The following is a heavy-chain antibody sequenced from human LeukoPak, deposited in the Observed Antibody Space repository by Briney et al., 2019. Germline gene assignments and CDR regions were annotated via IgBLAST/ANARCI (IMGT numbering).Heavy chain of an antibody. D-gene: IGHD3-22*01. CDR3: AKTNGYYSD. Sequence: GGSLRLSCAASGFTFSYYDMSWVRQAPGKGLEWVSGISGSGGTTYYADSVKGRFTISRDNSKNSLSLQVSSLRAEDTAVYYCAKTNGYYSDWGQGTLVTVSS. J-gene: IGHJ4*02. CDR1: GFTFSYYD. V-gene: IGHV3-23*01. CDR2: ISGSGGTT.